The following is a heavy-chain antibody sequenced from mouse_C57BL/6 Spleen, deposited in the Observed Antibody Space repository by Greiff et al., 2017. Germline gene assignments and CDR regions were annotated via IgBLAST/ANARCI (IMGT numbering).Heavy chain of an antibody. Sequence: EVKLMEPGGGLVKPGGSLKLSCAASGFTFSDYGMHWVRQAPEKGLEWVAYISSGSSTIYYADTVKGRFTISRDNAKNTLFLQMTSLRSEDTAMYYCAKPGTSVFDYWGQGTTLTVSS. CDR2: ISSGSSTI. CDR3: AKPGTSVFDY. V-gene: IGHV5-17*01. J-gene: IGHJ2*01. CDR1: GFTFSDYG. D-gene: IGHD4-1*01.